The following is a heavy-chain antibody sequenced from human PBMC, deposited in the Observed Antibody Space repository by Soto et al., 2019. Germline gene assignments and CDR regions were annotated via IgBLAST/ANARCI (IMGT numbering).Heavy chain of an antibody. D-gene: IGHD3-3*01. CDR3: AKDRALYYDFWSGYYDY. J-gene: IGHJ4*02. CDR1: GFTFSSYG. V-gene: IGHV3-30*18. CDR2: ISYDGSNK. Sequence: PGGSLRLSCAASGFTFSSYGMHWVRQAPGKGLEWVAVISYDGSNKYYADSVKGRFTISRDNSKNTLYLQMNSLRAEDTAVYYCAKDRALYYDFWSGYYDYWGQGTLVTVSS.